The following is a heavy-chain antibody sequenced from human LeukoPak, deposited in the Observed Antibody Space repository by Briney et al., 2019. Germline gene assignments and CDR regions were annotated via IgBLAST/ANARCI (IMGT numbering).Heavy chain of an antibody. CDR2: IYYSEST. V-gene: IGHV4-59*04. CDR1: GGSISSYY. D-gene: IGHD6-25*01. J-gene: IGHJ5*02. Sequence: PSETLSLACTVSGGSISSYYWSWIRQPPGKGLEWIGSIYYSESTYYNPSLKSRVTMSVDTSKNQFSLKLSSVTAADTAVYYCAGGYYSSGFDPWGQGTLVTVSS. CDR3: AGGYYSSGFDP.